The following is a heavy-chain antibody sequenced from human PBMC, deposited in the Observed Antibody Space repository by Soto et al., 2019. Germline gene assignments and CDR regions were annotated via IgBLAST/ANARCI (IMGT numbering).Heavy chain of an antibody. Sequence: PSETLSLTCTVSGGSISSGDYYWSWIRQPPGKGLEGIGNIYYSGTTYYNPSLQSGATISLDTAKNQVSLRLSSVTAADTAVYYCARDRYYGSGTYYNFYYGMDVWGQGTTVTVSS. V-gene: IGHV4-30-4*01. D-gene: IGHD3-10*01. CDR1: GGSISSGDYY. CDR2: IYYSGTT. J-gene: IGHJ6*02. CDR3: ARDRYYGSGTYYNFYYGMDV.